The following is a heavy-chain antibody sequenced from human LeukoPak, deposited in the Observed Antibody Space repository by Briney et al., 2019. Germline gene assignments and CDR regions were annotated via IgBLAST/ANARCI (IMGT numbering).Heavy chain of an antibody. Sequence: GGSLRLSCTASGFTFSSYSMNWVRQAPGKGLEWVSSISTSSRYIYYAVSLKGRFTISRDNAKNTLYLQMSSLRAEDTAVYYCAREVESTTFWGDTGSWFDPWGQGTLVTVSS. CDR2: ISTSSRYI. CDR1: GFTFSSYS. J-gene: IGHJ5*02. CDR3: AREVESTTFWGDTGSWFDP. D-gene: IGHD2/OR15-2a*01. V-gene: IGHV3-21*01.